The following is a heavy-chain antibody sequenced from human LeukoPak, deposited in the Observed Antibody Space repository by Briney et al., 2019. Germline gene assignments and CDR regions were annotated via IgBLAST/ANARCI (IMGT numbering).Heavy chain of an antibody. CDR2: IYSDNT. CDR3: ARRAGAYSHPYDY. CDR1: GFTVSSNS. V-gene: IGHV3-53*01. Sequence: GGSLRLSCTVSGFTVSSNSMSWVRQAPGKGLEWVSFIYSDNTHYSYSGKGRVTISRDNSKNTQYLQMNSLRAEDTAVYYCARRAGAYSHPYDYWGQGTLVTVSS. J-gene: IGHJ4*02. D-gene: IGHD4/OR15-4a*01.